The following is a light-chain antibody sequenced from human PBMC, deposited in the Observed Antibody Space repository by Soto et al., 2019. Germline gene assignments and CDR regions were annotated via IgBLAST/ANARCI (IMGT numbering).Light chain of an antibody. V-gene: IGLV2-14*01. CDR3: CSYTTGSTPVV. CDR1: NSDIGVYNH. Sequence: QSALTQPASVSGSPGQSITISCTGTNSDIGVYNHVSWYQQQPGKAPKLMIYEVSNRPSGGSNRFSGSNSGNTASLAISGLPAEDEADYYCCSYTTGSTPVVFGGGTKLTVL. CDR2: EVS. J-gene: IGLJ2*01.